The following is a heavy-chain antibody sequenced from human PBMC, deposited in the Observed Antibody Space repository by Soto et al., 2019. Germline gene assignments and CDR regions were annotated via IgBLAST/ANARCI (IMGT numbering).Heavy chain of an antibody. CDR3: AGGLEDYYDSSGYSRFDY. V-gene: IGHV1-58*01. J-gene: IGHJ4*02. CDR2: IVVGSGNT. Sequence: ASVKVSCKASGFTFTSSAVQWVRQARGQRLEWIGWIVVGSGNTNYAQKFQERVTITRDMSTSTAYMELSSLRSEDTAVYYCAGGLEDYYDSSGYSRFDYWGQGTLVTVSS. D-gene: IGHD3-22*01. CDR1: GFTFTSSA.